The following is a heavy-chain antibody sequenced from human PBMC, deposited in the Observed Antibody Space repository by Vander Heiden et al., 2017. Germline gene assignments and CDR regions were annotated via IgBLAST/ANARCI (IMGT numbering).Heavy chain of an antibody. J-gene: IGHJ4*02. CDR2: ISGSGGST. V-gene: IGHV3-23*01. D-gene: IGHD6-19*01. Sequence: EVPLLESGGGLVQPGGSLRLSWAASGSTFSSISMSWVRQAPGKGLEWVSAISGSGGSTYYADSVKGRFTISRDNSKNTLYLQMNSLRAEDTAVYYCAKDPGRRQWLPAGTFDYWGQGTLVTVSS. CDR3: AKDPGRRQWLPAGTFDY. CDR1: GSTFSSIS.